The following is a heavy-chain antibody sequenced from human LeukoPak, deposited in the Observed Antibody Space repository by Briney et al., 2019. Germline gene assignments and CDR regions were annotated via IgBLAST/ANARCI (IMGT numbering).Heavy chain of an antibody. Sequence: SETLSLTCTVSGGSISSYYWSWIRQPPGKGLEWVGYIYYSGSTNYNPSLKSRVTISVDTSKNQFSLKLSSVTAADTAVYYCARVIAVFDYYYYYYMDVWGKGATVTVSS. CDR3: ARVIAVFDYYYYYYMDV. D-gene: IGHD6-19*01. V-gene: IGHV4-59*01. CDR1: GGSISSYY. J-gene: IGHJ6*03. CDR2: IYYSGST.